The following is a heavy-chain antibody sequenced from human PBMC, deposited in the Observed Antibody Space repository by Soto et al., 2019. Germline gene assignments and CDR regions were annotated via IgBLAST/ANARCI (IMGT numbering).Heavy chain of an antibody. J-gene: IGHJ3*02. D-gene: IGHD3-22*01. CDR3: ARTQTYYDSDGYFKFRAFDI. CDR1: GFTYSSYW. CDR2: IKQDGSEK. Sequence: EEQLVESGGGLVQPGGSLRLSCVVSGFTYSSYWMTWVRQAPGKGLESVANIKQDGSEKYYVDSVQGRFTISRDNAKISLDLQMNSLRAEDTAVYYCARTQTYYDSDGYFKFRAFDIWGQGTMVTVSS. V-gene: IGHV3-7*01.